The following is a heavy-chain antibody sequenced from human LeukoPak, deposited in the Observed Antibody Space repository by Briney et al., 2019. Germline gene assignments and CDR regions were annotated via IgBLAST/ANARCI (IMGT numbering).Heavy chain of an antibody. J-gene: IGHJ4*02. CDR1: GFTFSTYA. CDR2: ISGDAGSI. Sequence: GGSLRLSCAGSGFTFSTYAMSWVRQGPGKGLEWVAAISGDAGSIWYADSVKGRFTISRDNSENTLYLQMSSLRAEDTAVYYCAKSPGGYRALNFDYWGQGTLVTVSS. V-gene: IGHV3-23*01. CDR3: AKSPGGYRALNFDY. D-gene: IGHD3-10*01.